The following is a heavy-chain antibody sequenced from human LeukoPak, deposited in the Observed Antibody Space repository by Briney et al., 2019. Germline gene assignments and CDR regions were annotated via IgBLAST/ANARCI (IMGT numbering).Heavy chain of an antibody. CDR2: IKSDGSST. Sequence: GGSRRLSCAASGFTFSSYSMNWVRQAPGKGLEWVSRIKSDGSSTKYADSVTGRFTVSRDNAKNTLYLQMNSLRAEDTAVYYCAREWRITGNCDYWGQGTLVTVSS. CDR3: AREWRITGNCDY. D-gene: IGHD1-14*01. V-gene: IGHV3-74*03. J-gene: IGHJ4*02. CDR1: GFTFSSYS.